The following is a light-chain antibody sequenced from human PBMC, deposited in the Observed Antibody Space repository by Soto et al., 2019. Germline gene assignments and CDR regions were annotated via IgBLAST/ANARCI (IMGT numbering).Light chain of an antibody. V-gene: IGLV2-14*01. CDR2: EVT. Sequence: QSVLTQPASVSGSPGQSITISCTGTSSDFGTYNYVSWYQQHPGKAPKVMIYEVTYRPSGVSNRFSGSKSGNTASLTIPGLQAEDEAEYYCSSYTGSSTLYVFGTGTKVTVL. J-gene: IGLJ1*01. CDR1: SSDFGTYNY. CDR3: SSYTGSSTLYV.